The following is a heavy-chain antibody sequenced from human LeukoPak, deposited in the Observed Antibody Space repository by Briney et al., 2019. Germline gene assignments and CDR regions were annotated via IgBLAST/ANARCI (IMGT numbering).Heavy chain of an antibody. D-gene: IGHD1-14*01. CDR1: GGSISSGGYY. Sequence: SSETLSLTCTVSGGSISSGGYYWSWIRQHPGKGLEWIGYIYYSGSTYYNPSLKSRVTISVDTSKNQFSLKLSSVTAADTAVYYCAREKGSHPGYGMDVWGQGTTVTVSS. CDR2: IYYSGST. CDR3: AREKGSHPGYGMDV. J-gene: IGHJ6*02. V-gene: IGHV4-31*03.